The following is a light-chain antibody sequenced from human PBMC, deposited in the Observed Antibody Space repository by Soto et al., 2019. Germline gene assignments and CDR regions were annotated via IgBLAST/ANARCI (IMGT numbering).Light chain of an antibody. CDR1: SRDVGGSNY. J-gene: IGLJ1*01. Sequence: ALIQPASVSGSPGQSITISCTGTSRDVGGSNYVSWYQHHPHRAPRLLIYEVSYRPSGVSSRFSGSKSGNTASLTISGLQAEDEADYYCSSYTSSNTLEVFGVGTKVTVL. CDR3: SSYTSSNTLEV. CDR2: EVS. V-gene: IGLV2-14*01.